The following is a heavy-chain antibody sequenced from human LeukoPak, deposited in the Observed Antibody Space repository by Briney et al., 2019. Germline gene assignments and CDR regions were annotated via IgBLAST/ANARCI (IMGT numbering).Heavy chain of an antibody. Sequence: ASVKVSCKASGYTFTGYYMHWVRQAPGQGLEWMGWINPNSGGTNYAQKFQGWVTMTRDTSISTAYMELSRLRSDDTAVYYCARDLQERGVPAALAADDAFDIWGQGTMVTVSS. CDR3: ARDLQERGVPAALAADDAFDI. J-gene: IGHJ3*02. D-gene: IGHD2-2*01. CDR1: GYTFTGYY. V-gene: IGHV1-2*04. CDR2: INPNSGGT.